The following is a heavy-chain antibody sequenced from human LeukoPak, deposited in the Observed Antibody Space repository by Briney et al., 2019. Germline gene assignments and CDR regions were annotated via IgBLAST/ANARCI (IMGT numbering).Heavy chain of an antibody. J-gene: IGHJ4*02. Sequence: GGSLRLSCAASGFTFSNYWINWVRQAPGKGLEWVANIKQGGSETYCVDSVKGRFTISRDNAKNSLYLQMNSLRDEDTAVYYCARGGSGYSYGKIDSWGQGILVTVSS. V-gene: IGHV3-7*01. CDR3: ARGGSGYSYGKIDS. CDR2: IKQGGSET. D-gene: IGHD5-18*01. CDR1: GFTFSNYW.